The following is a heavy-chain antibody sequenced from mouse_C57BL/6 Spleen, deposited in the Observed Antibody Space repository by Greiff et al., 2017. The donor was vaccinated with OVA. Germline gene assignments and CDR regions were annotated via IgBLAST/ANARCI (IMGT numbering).Heavy chain of an antibody. J-gene: IGHJ2*01. CDR1: GYSFTSYW. V-gene: IGHV1-69*01. D-gene: IGHD6-2*01. Sequence: QVQLQQPGAELVMPGASVKLSCKASGYSFTSYWMHWVKQRPGQGLEWIGEIYRSDSYTNYNQKFKGKSTLTVNNSYSTAYMQLSSLRSEDSADCYSARGSLDYWGQGTTLTVSS. CDR2: IYRSDSYT. CDR3: ARGSLDY.